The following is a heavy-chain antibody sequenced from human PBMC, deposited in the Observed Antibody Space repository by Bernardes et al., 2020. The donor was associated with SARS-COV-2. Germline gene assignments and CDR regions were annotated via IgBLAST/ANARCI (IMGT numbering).Heavy chain of an antibody. Sequence: SETLSLTCAVYGGSFSGYYWSWIRQPPGKGLEWIGEINHSGSTNYNPSLKSRVTISVDTSKNQFSLKLSSVTAADTAVYYCARGLRKNYCSSTSRCSTHCYYYMDVWGKGTTVTVSS. J-gene: IGHJ6*03. CDR3: ARGLRKNYCSSTSRCSTHCYYYMDV. D-gene: IGHD2-2*01. V-gene: IGHV4-34*01. CDR2: INHSGST. CDR1: GGSFSGYY.